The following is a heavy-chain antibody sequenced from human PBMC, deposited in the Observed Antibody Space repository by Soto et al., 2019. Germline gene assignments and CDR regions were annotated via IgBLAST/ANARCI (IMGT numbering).Heavy chain of an antibody. CDR2: INSDGSST. J-gene: IGHJ6*02. CDR1: GFTYSNYW. CDR3: ARAVRSGSYPYYYYGMDV. Sequence: GGSLRLSCAASGFTYSNYWMQWVRQAPGKGLVWVSRINSDGSSTSYADSVKGRFTISRDNAKNTLYLQMNSLRAEDTAVYYCARAVRSGSYPYYYYGMDVWGQGTTVTVSS. D-gene: IGHD3-10*01. V-gene: IGHV3-74*01.